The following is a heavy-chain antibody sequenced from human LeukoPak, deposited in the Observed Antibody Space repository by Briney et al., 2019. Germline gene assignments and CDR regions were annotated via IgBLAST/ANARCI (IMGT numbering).Heavy chain of an antibody. D-gene: IGHD3-3*01. V-gene: IGHV3-49*04. CDR1: GFTFDDYG. CDR2: IRSKAYGGTT. CDR3: TRAERRYDFWSADGGY. J-gene: IGHJ4*02. Sequence: GGSLRLSCAASGFTFDDYGMSWVRQAPGKGLEWVGFIRSKAYGGTTEYAASVKGRFTISRDDSKSIAYLQMNSLKTEDTAVYYCTRAERRYDFWSADGGYWGQGTLVTVSS.